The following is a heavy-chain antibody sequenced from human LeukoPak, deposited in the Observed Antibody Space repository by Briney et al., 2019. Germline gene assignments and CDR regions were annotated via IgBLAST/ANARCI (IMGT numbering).Heavy chain of an antibody. V-gene: IGHV3-23*01. CDR3: ARDAGYGYDRFDY. CDR1: GFTFSSYA. Sequence: GGSLRLSCAASGFTFSSYAMSWVRQAPGKGLEWVSDTSGSGASTYYADSVKGRFTISRDNSKNTLYLQMNSLRAEDTAVYYCARDAGYGYDRFDYWGQGTQVTVSS. CDR2: TSGSGAST. J-gene: IGHJ4*02. D-gene: IGHD5-18*01.